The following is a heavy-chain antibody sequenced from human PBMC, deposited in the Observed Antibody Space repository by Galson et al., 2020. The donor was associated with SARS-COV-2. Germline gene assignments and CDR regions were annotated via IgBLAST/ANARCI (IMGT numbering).Heavy chain of an antibody. Sequence: GGSLRLSCEASGYRFTNYWIGWVRQMPGKGLEWIGIIYPGDSDTTYSPSSQGQVTISADKSFNTAYLQWSGLKASDTAMYYCARAASGTTGRFDYWGQGTLVTVSS. CDR1: GYRFTNYW. CDR2: IYPGDSDT. V-gene: IGHV5-51*01. D-gene: IGHD3-10*01. CDR3: ARAASGTTGRFDY. J-gene: IGHJ4*02.